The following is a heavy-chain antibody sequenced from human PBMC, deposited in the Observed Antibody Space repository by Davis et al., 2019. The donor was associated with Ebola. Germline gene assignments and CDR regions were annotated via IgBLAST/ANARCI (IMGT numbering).Heavy chain of an antibody. V-gene: IGHV4-4*07. CDR1: GGSINTYY. D-gene: IGHD3-16*01. CDR3: ARGGGFPGLDC. J-gene: IGHJ4*02. CDR2: IFASGST. Sequence: PSETLSLTCTVSGGSINTYYWSWIRQPAGKGLEWIGRIFASGSTNYNPSLMGRVTISVDTSKNKISLRLRSVTAADTAVYYCARGGGFPGLDCWGLGTLVTVSS.